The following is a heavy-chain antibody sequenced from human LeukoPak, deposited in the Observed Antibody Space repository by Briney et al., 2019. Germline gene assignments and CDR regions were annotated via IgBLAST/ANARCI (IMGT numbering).Heavy chain of an antibody. CDR2: IYYSGST. J-gene: IGHJ3*02. V-gene: IGHV4-39*01. CDR3: ARHRMYYYDSSGRGVADAFDI. D-gene: IGHD3-22*01. Sequence: SETLSLTCTVSGGSLSSSSYYWGWIRQPPGKGLEWIGSIYYSGSTYYNPSLKSRVTISVDTSKNQFSLKLSPVTAADTAVYYCARHRMYYYDSSGRGVADAFDIWGQGTMVTVSS. CDR1: GGSLSSSSYY.